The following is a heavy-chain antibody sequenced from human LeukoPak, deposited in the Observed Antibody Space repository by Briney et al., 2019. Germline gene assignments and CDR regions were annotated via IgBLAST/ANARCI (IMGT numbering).Heavy chain of an antibody. V-gene: IGHV1-69*05. CDR1: GGTFSSYA. D-gene: IGHD2-15*01. CDR2: IIPIFGTA. J-gene: IGHJ5*02. Sequence: ASVKVSCKASGGTFSSYAISWVRQAPGQGLERMGGIIPIFGTANYAQKFQGRVTITTDESTSTAYMELSSLRSEDTAVYYCARLRDCSGGSCFHWFDPWGQGTLVTVSS. CDR3: ARLRDCSGGSCFHWFDP.